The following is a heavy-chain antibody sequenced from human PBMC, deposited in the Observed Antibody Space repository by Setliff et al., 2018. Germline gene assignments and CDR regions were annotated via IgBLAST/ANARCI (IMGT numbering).Heavy chain of an antibody. CDR3: ARGSRIAGRAIDY. CDR2: INHSGTT. Sequence: SETLSLTCAVYGGSFSGYYWSWIRQPPGKGLEWIGEINHSGTTNYNPSLKSRVTISVDTSKNQFSLKLSSVTAVDTAFYYCARGSRIAGRAIDYWGQGTLVTVSS. D-gene: IGHD6-6*01. J-gene: IGHJ4*02. V-gene: IGHV4-34*01. CDR1: GGSFSGYY.